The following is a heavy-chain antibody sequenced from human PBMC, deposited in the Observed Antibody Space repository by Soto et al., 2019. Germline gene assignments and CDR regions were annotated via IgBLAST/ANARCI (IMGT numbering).Heavy chain of an antibody. CDR1: GGSISSGDYY. J-gene: IGHJ5*02. D-gene: IGHD2-8*01. Sequence: QVQLQESRPGLVKPSQTRSLTCTVSGGSISSGDYYWSWIRQPPGKGLEWIGYIYDSGSTYYNSSLKSRVNITLDTSNNQFSLKLTSVTAADTAVYYCARDNGVGPWGQGTLVTVSS. CDR3: ARDNGVGP. CDR2: IYDSGST. V-gene: IGHV4-30-4*01.